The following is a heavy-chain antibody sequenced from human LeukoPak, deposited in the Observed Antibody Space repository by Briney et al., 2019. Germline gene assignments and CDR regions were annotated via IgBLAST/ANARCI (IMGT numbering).Heavy chain of an antibody. CDR3: ASDTILGVAPFDY. D-gene: IGHD3-3*01. CDR1: GFTFSSYW. V-gene: IGHV3-74*01. CDR2: INSDGSST. J-gene: IGHJ4*02. Sequence: GGSLRLSCATSGFTFSSYWMHWVRQAPGKGLVWVSRINSDGSSTSYADSVKGRFTISRDNAKNTLYLQMNSLRAEDTAVYYCASDTILGVAPFDYWGQGTLVTVSS.